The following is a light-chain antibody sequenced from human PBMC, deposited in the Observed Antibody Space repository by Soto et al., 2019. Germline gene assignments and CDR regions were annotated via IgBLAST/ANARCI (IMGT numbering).Light chain of an antibody. CDR2: DAS. J-gene: IGKJ5*01. CDR1: QSVRSSY. Sequence: EIVMTQSPATLSVSPGERATLSCRASQSVRSSYLAWYQQKPGQAPRLLIYDASNRATGIPARFSGSGSGTEFTLTISSLQSEDFAVYYCQQYNNWPPITFGQGTRLEIK. V-gene: IGKV3D-15*01. CDR3: QQYNNWPPIT.